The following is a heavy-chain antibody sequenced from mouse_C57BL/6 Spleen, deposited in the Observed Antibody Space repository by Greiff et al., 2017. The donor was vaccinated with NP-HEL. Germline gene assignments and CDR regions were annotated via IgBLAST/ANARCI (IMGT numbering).Heavy chain of an antibody. CDR3: ARGVDIDY. CDR2: IDPEDGET. CDR1: GFTIKDSY. D-gene: IGHD1-1*02. J-gene: IGHJ2*01. V-gene: IGHV14-2*01. Sequence: VQLQQSGAELVKPGASVKFSCTASGFTIKDSYMHWVKQRTVPGLEWIGRIDPEDGETKYPAKFQGKATVTAATSSDTAYLQLSSLTSEDTEDYYCARGVDIDYWGQGTTLTVSS.